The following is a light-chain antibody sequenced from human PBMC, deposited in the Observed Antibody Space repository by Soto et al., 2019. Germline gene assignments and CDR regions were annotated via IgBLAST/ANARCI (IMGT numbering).Light chain of an antibody. CDR3: LLPYTGTRV. V-gene: IGLV7-46*01. J-gene: IGLJ7*01. CDR1: TGSVTSGHF. Sequence: QAVVTQEPSLTVSPGGTVTLTCGSSTGSVTSGHFPFWFQQRPGQAPRTLIYDTNNKQSWTPARFSGSLLGGKAALTLSGAQPEDEADYYCLLPYTGTRVFGGGTQLTVL. CDR2: DTN.